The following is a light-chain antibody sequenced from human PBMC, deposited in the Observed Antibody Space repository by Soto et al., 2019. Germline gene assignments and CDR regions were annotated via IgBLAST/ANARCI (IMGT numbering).Light chain of an antibody. J-gene: IGLJ2*01. Sequence: SYELTQPPSVSVASGKTARMTCGGMYIGSKSVYWYQQKPGQAPLLVIYYDSDRPSGIPERFSGSISGDTATLTISRVEAGDEADYYCQVWDTSSEHVVFGGGTKLTVL. CDR1: YIGSKS. CDR2: YDS. CDR3: QVWDTSSEHVV. V-gene: IGLV3-21*04.